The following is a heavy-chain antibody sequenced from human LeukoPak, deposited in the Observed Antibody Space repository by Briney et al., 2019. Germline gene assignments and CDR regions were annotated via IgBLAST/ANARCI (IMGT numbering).Heavy chain of an antibody. CDR3: ARNSIVPLTDY. D-gene: IGHD2/OR15-2a*01. Sequence: GGSLRLSCAASGFTFSSYEMNWVRQAPGKGLEWVSSISSSSSYIYYADSEKGRFTISRDNAKNSLYLQMNSLRAEDTAVYYCARNSIVPLTDYWGQGTLVTVSS. CDR2: ISSSSSYI. J-gene: IGHJ4*02. CDR1: GFTFSSYE. V-gene: IGHV3-21*01.